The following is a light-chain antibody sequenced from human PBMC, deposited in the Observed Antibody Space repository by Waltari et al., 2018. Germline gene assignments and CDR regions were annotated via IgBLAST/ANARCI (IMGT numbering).Light chain of an antibody. CDR2: GAS. V-gene: IGKV3-15*01. CDR3: QQYNNWPFT. Sequence: EIVMTQSTATLSVSPGESATLACMASQGVSSNLAWYQQQPGHAPRLLIYGASTRATGIPARFSGSGSGTEFTLTISSLQSEDFAVYYCQQYNNWPFTFGGGTKVEIK. J-gene: IGKJ4*01. CDR1: QGVSSN.